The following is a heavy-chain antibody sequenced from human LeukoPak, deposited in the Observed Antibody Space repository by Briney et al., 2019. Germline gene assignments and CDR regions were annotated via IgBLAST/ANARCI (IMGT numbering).Heavy chain of an antibody. CDR1: GVSISTHY. CDR3: ARAQYASGSFFDY. D-gene: IGHD3-10*01. V-gene: IGHV4-59*11. Sequence: SETLSLTCTVSGVSISTHYWSWIRQPPGKGLEWIGYIYYTGSTNYNPSLKSRVTMAIDTSKNQFSLELTFVSAADTAVYYCARAQYASGSFFDYWGQGTLATVSS. J-gene: IGHJ4*02. CDR2: IYYTGST.